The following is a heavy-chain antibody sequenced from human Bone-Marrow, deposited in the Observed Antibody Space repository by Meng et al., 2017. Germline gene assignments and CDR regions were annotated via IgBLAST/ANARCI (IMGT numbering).Heavy chain of an antibody. Sequence: SETLSFTCAVYGGSFSGYYWSWIRQPPGKGLEWIGEINHSGSTNYNPSLKSRVTISVDTSKNQFSLKLSSVTAADTAVYYCARGRSSGWYLEGDFDYWGQGTLVTVSS. CDR2: INHSGST. CDR1: GGSFSGYY. CDR3: ARGRSSGWYLEGDFDY. D-gene: IGHD6-19*01. V-gene: IGHV4-34*01. J-gene: IGHJ4*02.